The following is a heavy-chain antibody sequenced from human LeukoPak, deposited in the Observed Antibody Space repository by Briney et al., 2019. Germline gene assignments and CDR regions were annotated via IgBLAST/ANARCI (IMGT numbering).Heavy chain of an antibody. J-gene: IGHJ3*02. CDR3: ARVLIPRRHAFDI. CDR1: GGSFSGYY. V-gene: IGHV4-34*01. D-gene: IGHD2-8*01. CDR2: INHSGST. Sequence: SETLSLTCAVYGGSFSGYYWSWIRQPPGKGLEWIGEINHSGSTNYNPSLKSRVTISVDTSKNQSSLKLSSVTAADTAVYYCARVLIPRRHAFDIWGQGTMVTVSS.